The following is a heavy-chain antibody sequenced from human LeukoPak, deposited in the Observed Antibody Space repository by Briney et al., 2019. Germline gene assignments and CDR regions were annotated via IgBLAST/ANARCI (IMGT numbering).Heavy chain of an antibody. V-gene: IGHV3-33*01. CDR3: ARYFRCSSTSCPPEDY. Sequence: PGGSLRLSCAASGFTFSSYGMHWVRQAPGKGLEWVAVIWYDGSNKYYADSVKGRFTISRDNSKNTLYLQVNSLRAEDTAVYYCARYFRCSSTSCPPEDYWGQGTLDTVSS. CDR2: IWYDGSNK. CDR1: GFTFSSYG. J-gene: IGHJ4*02. D-gene: IGHD2-2*01.